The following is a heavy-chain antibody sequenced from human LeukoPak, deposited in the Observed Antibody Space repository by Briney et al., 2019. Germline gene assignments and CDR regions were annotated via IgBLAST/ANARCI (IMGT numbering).Heavy chain of an antibody. J-gene: IGHJ5*02. CDR1: GGSISSYY. CDR3: ARVRTGWIQLRDYWFDP. CDR2: IYYSGST. Sequence: SEALSLTCTVSGGSISSYYWSWIRQPPGKGLEWIGYIYYSGSTNYNPSLKSRVTISVDTSKNQFSLKLSSVTAADTAVYYCARVRTGWIQLRDYWFDPWGQGTLVTVSS. V-gene: IGHV4-59*01. D-gene: IGHD5-18*01.